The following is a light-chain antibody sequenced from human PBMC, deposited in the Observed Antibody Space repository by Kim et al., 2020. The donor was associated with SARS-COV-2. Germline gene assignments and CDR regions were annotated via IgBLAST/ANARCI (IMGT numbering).Light chain of an antibody. CDR1: EDISNY. CDR3: QKYNAAPHT. CDR2: AAS. J-gene: IGKJ2*01. V-gene: IGKV1-27*01. Sequence: GDRVTITCRASEDISNYLAWYQQKPGKPPNLLMFAASTLQSGVPARFSGSGFGTDFTLTISSLHPEDVATYFCQKYNAAPHTFG.